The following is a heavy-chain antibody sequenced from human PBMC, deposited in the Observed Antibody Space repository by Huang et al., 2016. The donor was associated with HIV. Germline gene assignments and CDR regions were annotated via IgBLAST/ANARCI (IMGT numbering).Heavy chain of an antibody. CDR2: ISYAEDTK. J-gene: IGHJ4*02. D-gene: IGHD3-3*01. Sequence: QILLIESGGGVVQPGRSLRLSCAASGFTFSSYGMHWVRQAPGKGLEWVAVISYAEDTKYYADSVGGRFTIARDNSKNTLYLQMNSLRIEDTAVYYCARGPIRFLAWLLNFDYWGQGALVTVSS. V-gene: IGHV3-30*03. CDR3: ARGPIRFLAWLLNFDY. CDR1: GFTFSSYG.